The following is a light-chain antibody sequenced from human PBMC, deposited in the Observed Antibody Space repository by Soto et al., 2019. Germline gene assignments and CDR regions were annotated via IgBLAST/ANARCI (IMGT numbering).Light chain of an antibody. V-gene: IGLV2-14*01. CDR2: EVS. J-gene: IGLJ1*01. CDR1: SSDVGGYNY. Sequence: QSALTQPASVSGSPGQSITISCTGTSSDVGGYNYVSWYQQHPGKAPKLMIYEVSNRPSGVSDRFSGSKSGTTASLTISGLQAEDEATYYCCSFTSSSTYVFGSGTKLTVL. CDR3: CSFTSSSTYV.